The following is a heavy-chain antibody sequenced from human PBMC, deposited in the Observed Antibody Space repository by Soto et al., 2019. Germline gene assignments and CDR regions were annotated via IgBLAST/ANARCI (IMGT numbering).Heavy chain of an antibody. Sequence: QVQLQGSGPGQVKPSETLSLTYTVSGDSISDYFYWSWIRQPGGKGLEWIGRSYTDGTNKYNPSLKSRVTLSLDKSKNQFSRRLSSVTAADTAVYYFAREVRGGFTGIFDQWGRGSRVTVSS. CDR1: GDSISDYFY. V-gene: IGHV4-4*07. CDR2: SYTDGTN. CDR3: AREVRGGFTGIFDQ. J-gene: IGHJ4*02. D-gene: IGHD2-15*01.